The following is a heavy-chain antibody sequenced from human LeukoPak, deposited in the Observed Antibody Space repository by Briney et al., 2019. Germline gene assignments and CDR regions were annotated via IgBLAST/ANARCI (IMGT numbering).Heavy chain of an antibody. CDR1: GGSISSYY. Sequence: SETLSLTCTVSGGSISSYYWSWIRQPPGKGLEWIGYIYYSGSTNYNPSLKSRVTISVDTSKNQFSLKLSSVTAADTAVYYCAREVESYDFWSGYSDYWGQGTLVTVSS. J-gene: IGHJ4*02. CDR2: IYYSGST. D-gene: IGHD3-3*01. CDR3: AREVESYDFWSGYSDY. V-gene: IGHV4-59*01.